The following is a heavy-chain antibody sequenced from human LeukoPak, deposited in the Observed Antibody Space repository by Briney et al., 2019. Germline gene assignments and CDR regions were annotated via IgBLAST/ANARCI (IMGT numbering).Heavy chain of an antibody. Sequence: PGGSLRLSCAASGFTFSSYWMHWVRQAPGKGLVWVSRINTDGSTTNYADSVKGRFTISRDNAKNTLSLQMNSLRVEDTAVYYCATDRSSIAVRPHWGQGTLVTVSS. D-gene: IGHD6-6*01. CDR2: INTDGSTT. J-gene: IGHJ4*02. CDR3: ATDRSSIAVRPH. V-gene: IGHV3-74*01. CDR1: GFTFSSYW.